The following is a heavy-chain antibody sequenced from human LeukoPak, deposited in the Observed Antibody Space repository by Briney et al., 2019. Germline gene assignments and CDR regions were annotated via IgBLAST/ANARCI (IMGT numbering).Heavy chain of an antibody. D-gene: IGHD3-3*01. CDR2: IKSKTDGGTT. J-gene: IGHJ1*01. CDR3: TTDVYYDFWSGYYSAEYFQH. V-gene: IGHV3-15*01. Sequence: GGSLRPSCAASGFTFSNAWMSWVRQAPGKGLEWVGRIKSKTDGGTTDYAAPVKGRFTISRDDSKNTLYLQMNSLKTEDTAVYYCTTDVYYDFWSGYYSAEYFQHWGQGTLVTVSS. CDR1: GFTFSNAW.